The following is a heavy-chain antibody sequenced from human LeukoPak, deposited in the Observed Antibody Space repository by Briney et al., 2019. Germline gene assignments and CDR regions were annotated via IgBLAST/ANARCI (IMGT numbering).Heavy chain of an antibody. V-gene: IGHV3-33*08. J-gene: IGHJ6*02. Sequence: GSLRLSCAASGFTFSSYGMHWVRQAPGKGLEWVAVIWYDGSNKYYADSVKGRFTISRDNSKNTLYLQMNSLRAEDTAVYYCAGTIAAAGPMSMDVWGQGTTVTVSS. CDR3: AGTIAAAGPMSMDV. CDR2: IWYDGSNK. D-gene: IGHD6-13*01. CDR1: GFTFSSYG.